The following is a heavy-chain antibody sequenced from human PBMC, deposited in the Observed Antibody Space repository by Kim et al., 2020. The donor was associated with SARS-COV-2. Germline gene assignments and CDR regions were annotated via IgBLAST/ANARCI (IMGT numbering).Heavy chain of an antibody. V-gene: IGHV4-4*07. D-gene: IGHD2-2*02. CDR3: ARDVLRYCSSTSCYMTYNWFDP. J-gene: IGHJ5*02. CDR2: IYTSGST. Sequence: SETLSLTCTVSGGSISSYYWSWIRQPAGKGLEWIGRIYTSGSTNYNPSLKSRVTMSVDTSKNQFSLKLSSVTAADTAVYYCARDVLRYCSSTSCYMTYNWFDPWGQGTLVTVSS. CDR1: GGSISSYY.